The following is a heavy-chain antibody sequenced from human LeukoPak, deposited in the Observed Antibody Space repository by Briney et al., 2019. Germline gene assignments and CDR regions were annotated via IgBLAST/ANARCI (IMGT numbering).Heavy chain of an antibody. CDR3: ARSYYYYDSSGYLDY. D-gene: IGHD3-22*01. V-gene: IGHV1-18*01. CDR2: ISAYNGNT. Sequence: ASVKVSFKASGYTFTSYGISWVRQAPGQGLEWMGWISAYNGNTNYAQKLQGRVTMTTDTSTSTAYMELRSLRSDDTAVYYCARSYYYYDSSGYLDYWGQGTLVTVSS. J-gene: IGHJ4*02. CDR1: GYTFTSYG.